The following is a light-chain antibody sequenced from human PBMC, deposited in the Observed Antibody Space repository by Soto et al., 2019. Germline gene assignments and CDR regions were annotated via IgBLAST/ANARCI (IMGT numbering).Light chain of an antibody. CDR1: QSVSSNY. CDR2: GAS. V-gene: IGKV3-20*01. Sequence: ESVLTQSPGTLSLSPGERATLSCRASQSVSSNYLAWYQQKPGQAPRLLIYGASNRATGIPDRFSGSGSGTDFTLTISRLEPEDFAVYYCQQYGGSPITFGLGTRLEIK. J-gene: IGKJ5*01. CDR3: QQYGGSPIT.